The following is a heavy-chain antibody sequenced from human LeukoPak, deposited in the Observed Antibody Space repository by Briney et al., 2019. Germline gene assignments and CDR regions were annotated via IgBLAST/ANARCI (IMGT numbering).Heavy chain of an antibody. D-gene: IGHD3-3*01. V-gene: IGHV3-23*01. CDR2: ISGSGGST. CDR3: ARATIFGRGYFDY. Sequence: GGSLRLSCAASGFTFSSYAMSWVRQAPGKGLEWVSAISGSGGSTYYADSVKGRFTISRDNSKNTLYLQMNSLRAEDTAVYYCARATIFGRGYFDYWGQGTLVTVSS. J-gene: IGHJ4*02. CDR1: GFTFSSYA.